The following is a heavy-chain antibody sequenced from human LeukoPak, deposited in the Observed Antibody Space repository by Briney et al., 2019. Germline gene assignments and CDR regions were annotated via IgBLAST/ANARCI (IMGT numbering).Heavy chain of an antibody. CDR1: GFTFSSYW. D-gene: IGHD2-2*01. J-gene: IGHJ4*02. CDR2: IKEDGGDR. Sequence: GGSLRLSCAASGFTFSSYWMTWVRQTPGKGLEWVANIKEDGGDRYYVDSVKGRFTISRDNAKNALFLQMNSLRVEDTAVYYCARQVPTAEFDYWGQGTLVTVSS. V-gene: IGHV3-7*01. CDR3: ARQVPTAEFDY.